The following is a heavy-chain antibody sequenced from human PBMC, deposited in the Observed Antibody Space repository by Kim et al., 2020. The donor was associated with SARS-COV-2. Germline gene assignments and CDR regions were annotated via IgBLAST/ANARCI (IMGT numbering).Heavy chain of an antibody. J-gene: IGHJ5*02. CDR2: INGPGDKT. CDR3: AKDPYYDLTNTWGWFDP. Sequence: GGSLRLSCAASGFTFSSYAMHWVRLAPGKGLEWVSTINGPGDKTYYADSLQGRFAISRDDSKNTLYLHMNSLTAEDTAVYYCAKDPYYDLTNTWGWFDPWGQGTLVTVSS. D-gene: IGHD3-3*01. V-gene: IGHV3-23*01. CDR1: GFTFSSYA.